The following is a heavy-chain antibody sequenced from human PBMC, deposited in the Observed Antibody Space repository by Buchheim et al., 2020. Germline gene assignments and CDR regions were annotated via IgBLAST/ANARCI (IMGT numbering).Heavy chain of an antibody. CDR1: GDTVTKFY. CDR2: ITPSGVNS. D-gene: IGHD6-19*01. Sequence: QVQLVQSGAEVKKPGASVKISCKASGDTVTKFYVHWVRQAPGQGLEWMGVITPSGVNSNYAQKFNARFIVTRDTSTRTVYMELTSLRSEDTAVYYCASDRGGWTIYGMDVWGQGTT. V-gene: IGHV1-46*01. CDR3: ASDRGGWTIYGMDV. J-gene: IGHJ6*02.